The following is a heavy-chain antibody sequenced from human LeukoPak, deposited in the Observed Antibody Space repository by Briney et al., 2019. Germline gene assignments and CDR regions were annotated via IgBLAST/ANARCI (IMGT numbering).Heavy chain of an antibody. CDR3: ARDDSSRDDSGGHHY. J-gene: IGHJ4*02. D-gene: IGHD2-15*01. CDR1: GGSVNSYH. V-gene: IGHV4-4*07. CDR2: VHVSGCT. Sequence: SETLSLTCTVSGGSVNSYHWAWIRQPAGKGLEWVGRVHVSGCTNYNPSLRSRVAISLDTSKNHVSLILNSVSAADTDVYYCARDDSSRDDSGGHHYWGRGVLVTVSS.